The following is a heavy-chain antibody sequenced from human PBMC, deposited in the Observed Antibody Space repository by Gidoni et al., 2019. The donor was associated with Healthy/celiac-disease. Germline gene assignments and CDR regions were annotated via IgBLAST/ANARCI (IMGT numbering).Heavy chain of an antibody. V-gene: IGHV4-39*01. D-gene: IGHD6-19*01. Sequence: QLQLQESGPGLVKPSETLSLTCTVSGGSISSSSYYWGWIRQPPGKGLEWIGSIYYSGSTYYNPSLKSRVTISVDTSKNQFSLKLSSVTAADTAVYYCARQPSGWRNGHDYWGQGTLVTVSS. CDR1: GGSISSSSYY. J-gene: IGHJ4*02. CDR2: IYYSGST. CDR3: ARQPSGWRNGHDY.